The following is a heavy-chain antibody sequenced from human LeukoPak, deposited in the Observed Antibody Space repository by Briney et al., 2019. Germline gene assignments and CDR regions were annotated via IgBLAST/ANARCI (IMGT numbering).Heavy chain of an antibody. J-gene: IGHJ3*02. CDR2: ITGSTSRI. CDR3: ARDFYDGSGTTDAFDI. Sequence: GGSLRLSCAASGFTFSNYSMNWVRQAPGEGLEWVSSITGSTSRIYYYADSVRGRFTISRDNAKSALYLQMNSLRAEDTAIYYCARDFYDGSGTTDAFDIWGQGTMVTVSS. CDR1: GFTFSNYS. D-gene: IGHD3-22*01. V-gene: IGHV3-21*01.